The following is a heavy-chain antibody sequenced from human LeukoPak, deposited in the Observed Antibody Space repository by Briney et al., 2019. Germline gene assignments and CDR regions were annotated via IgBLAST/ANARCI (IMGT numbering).Heavy chain of an antibody. Sequence: AETLSLTCAVSGGSISSSNSCRWVRHTPRKGRGWIGEISHSGITNYDRFLKSRIIISVDISRNQFSLQLRSVTAAGTAVYYCAVQTTVTTDFEDYWGQGIMVTVSS. CDR3: AVQTTVTTDFEDY. V-gene: IGHV4-4*02. CDR2: ISHSGIT. J-gene: IGHJ4*02. CDR1: GGSISSSNS. D-gene: IGHD4-17*01.